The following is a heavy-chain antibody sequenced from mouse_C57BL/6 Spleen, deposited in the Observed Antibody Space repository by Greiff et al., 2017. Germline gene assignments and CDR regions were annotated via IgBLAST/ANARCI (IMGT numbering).Heavy chain of an antibody. J-gene: IGHJ4*01. CDR1: GYTFTSYW. CDR3: ARWGYYDGYRYAMDY. Sequence: QVQLQQPGAELVMPGASVKLSCKASGYTFTSYWMHWVKQRPGQGLEWIGEIDPSDSYTNYNQKFKGKSTLTVDKSSSTAYMQLSSLTSEDSAVYYCARWGYYDGYRYAMDYWGQGTSVTVSS. CDR2: IDPSDSYT. V-gene: IGHV1-69*01. D-gene: IGHD2-3*01.